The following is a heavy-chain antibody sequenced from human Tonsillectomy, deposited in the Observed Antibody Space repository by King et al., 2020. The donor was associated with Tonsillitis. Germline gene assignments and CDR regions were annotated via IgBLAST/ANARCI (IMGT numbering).Heavy chain of an antibody. CDR2: IFYRGNT. D-gene: IGHD3-22*01. J-gene: IGHJ4*02. CDR1: TGSISTSTYY. CDR3: ARLYFVDMSGLDARGRCVF. Sequence: QLQESGPGLVKPSETLSLTCTVSTGSISTSTYYWGWLRQPPGKGLEWIGSIFYRGNTHYNPSLKSRVTISIDTSKSQFSQNLSSVTAADTAVYDCARLYFVDMSGLDARGRCVFWGEGALVTVSS. V-gene: IGHV4-39*01.